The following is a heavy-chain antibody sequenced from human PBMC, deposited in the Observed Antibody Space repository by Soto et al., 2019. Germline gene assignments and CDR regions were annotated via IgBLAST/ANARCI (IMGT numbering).Heavy chain of an antibody. D-gene: IGHD6-13*01. CDR2: ISYDGSNK. V-gene: IGHV3-30*04. CDR3: AKDRKGYSSSWYGSSGYYYYYGMDV. Sequence: GGSLRLSCAASGFTFSQYALNWVRQAPGKGLEWVAVISYDGSNKYYADSVKGRFTISRDNSKNTLYLQMNSLRAEDTAVYYCAKDRKGYSSSWYGSSGYYYYYGMDVWGQGTTVTVSS. CDR1: GFTFSQYA. J-gene: IGHJ6*02.